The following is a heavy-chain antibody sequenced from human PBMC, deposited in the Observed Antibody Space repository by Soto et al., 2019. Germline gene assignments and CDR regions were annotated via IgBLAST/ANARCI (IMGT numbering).Heavy chain of an antibody. CDR1: GFTFSSYG. Sequence: PGGSLRLSCAASGFTFSSYGMHWVRQAPGKGLEWVAVIWYDGSNKYYADSVKGRFTISRDNSKNTLYLQMNSLRAEDTAVYYCARENGVAASLRYYYYMDVWGKGTTVTVSS. J-gene: IGHJ6*03. CDR2: IWYDGSNK. D-gene: IGHD2-15*01. V-gene: IGHV3-33*01. CDR3: ARENGVAASLRYYYYMDV.